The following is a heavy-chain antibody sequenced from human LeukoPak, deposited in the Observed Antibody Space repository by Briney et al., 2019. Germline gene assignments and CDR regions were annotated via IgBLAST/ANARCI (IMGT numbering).Heavy chain of an antibody. Sequence: GGSLRLSCAASGFTFNDAWMSWVRQAPGKGLEWVGRIKSKTDGGTTDYAAPVKGRFTISRDDSKNTLYLQMNSLKTEDTAVYYCTTDPTTFGGVIVMRGNDYWGQGTLVTVSS. J-gene: IGHJ4*02. CDR1: GFTFNDAW. V-gene: IGHV3-15*01. CDR3: TTDPTTFGGVIVMRGNDY. D-gene: IGHD3-16*02. CDR2: IKSKTDGGTT.